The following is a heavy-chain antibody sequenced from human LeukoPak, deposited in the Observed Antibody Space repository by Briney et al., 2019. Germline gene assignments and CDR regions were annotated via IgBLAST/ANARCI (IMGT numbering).Heavy chain of an antibody. J-gene: IGHJ4*02. V-gene: IGHV3-30*18. Sequence: GRSLGLSCAASGFTFRAYGIHWVRQAPGKGLEWVAVISYDGSNKYYAGSVKGRFTISRDNSKNTLYLQMNSLRAEDTAVYYCAKDISLENWGQGTLVTVSS. CDR1: GFTFRAYG. CDR2: ISYDGSNK. CDR3: AKDISLEN.